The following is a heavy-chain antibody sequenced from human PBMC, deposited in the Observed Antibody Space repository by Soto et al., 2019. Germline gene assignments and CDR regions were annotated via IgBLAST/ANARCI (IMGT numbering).Heavy chain of an antibody. CDR1: GFTFGDYA. J-gene: IGHJ3*02. V-gene: IGHV3-49*03. Sequence: GSLRLSCTASGFTFGDYAMSWFRQAPGKGLEWVGFIRSKAYGGTTEYAASVKGRFTISRDDSKSIAYLQMNSLKTEDTAVYYCTSLHVLRFLEWLSVDIWGQGTMVTV. CDR3: TSLHVLRFLEWLSVDI. CDR2: IRSKAYGGTT. D-gene: IGHD3-3*01.